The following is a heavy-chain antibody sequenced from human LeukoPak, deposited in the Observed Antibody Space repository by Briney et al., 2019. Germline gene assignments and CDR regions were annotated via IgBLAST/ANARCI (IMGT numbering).Heavy chain of an antibody. CDR1: GFTFSSYS. CDR3: ARDSLGYQLLGAY. V-gene: IGHV3-21*01. Sequence: PGGSLRLSCAASGFTFSSYSMNWVRQAPGKGLEWVSSISSSSSYIYYADSVKGRFTISRDNAKNSLYLQMNSLRAEDTAVYYCARDSLGYQLLGAYWGQGTLVTVSS. J-gene: IGHJ4*02. CDR2: ISSSSSYI. D-gene: IGHD2-2*01.